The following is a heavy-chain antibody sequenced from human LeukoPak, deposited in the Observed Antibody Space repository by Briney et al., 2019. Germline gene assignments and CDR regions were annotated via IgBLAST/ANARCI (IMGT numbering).Heavy chain of an antibody. Sequence: ASVKVSCKASGYTCTSYYMHWVRQAPGQGLEWMGIINPSGGSTSYAQKFQGRVTMTRDTSTSTVYMELSSLRSEDTAVYYCARVVIYCSGGSCHDAFDIWGQGTMVTVSS. D-gene: IGHD2-15*01. CDR1: GYTCTSYY. V-gene: IGHV1-46*01. J-gene: IGHJ3*02. CDR3: ARVVIYCSGGSCHDAFDI. CDR2: INPSGGST.